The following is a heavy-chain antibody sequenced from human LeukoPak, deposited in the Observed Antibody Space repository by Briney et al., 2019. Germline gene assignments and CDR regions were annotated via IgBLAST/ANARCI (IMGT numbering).Heavy chain of an antibody. CDR3: ARGASDYGGNSLGY. Sequence: SETLSLTCTVSGGSINSYYWSWMRQPAGKGREWIGRTYARGSTSYNPSLKSRVTMSVDTSKNQFSLRLSSVTAADTAVYYCARGASDYGGNSLGYWGQGTLVTVSS. CDR1: GGSINSYY. J-gene: IGHJ4*02. CDR2: TYARGST. V-gene: IGHV4-4*07. D-gene: IGHD4-23*01.